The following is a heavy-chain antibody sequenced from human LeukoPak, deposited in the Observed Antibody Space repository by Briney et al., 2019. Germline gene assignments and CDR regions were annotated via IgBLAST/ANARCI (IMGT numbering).Heavy chain of an antibody. CDR3: AGSIAARLDY. J-gene: IGHJ4*02. V-gene: IGHV4-34*01. CDR1: GGSFSDYY. D-gene: IGHD6-6*01. Sequence: SETLSLTCAVYGGSFSDYYWSWIRQPPGKGLEWIGEINHSGSTNYNPSLKSRVTISVDTSKNQFSLKLSSVTAADTAIYYCAGSIAARLDYWGQGTLVTVSS. CDR2: INHSGST.